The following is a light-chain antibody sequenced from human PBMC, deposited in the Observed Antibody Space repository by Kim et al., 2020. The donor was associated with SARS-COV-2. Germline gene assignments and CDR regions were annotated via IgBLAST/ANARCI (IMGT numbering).Light chain of an antibody. J-gene: IGKJ2*01. CDR1: QSITSW. Sequence: DIQMTQFPSTLSASVGDSVTITCRASQSITSWLAWYQQKPGKAPKLLIYKASSLESGVPSRFTGSGSGTEFTLTISSLQPDDIATYYCQQYNGYSSYTFGQGTKLEI. CDR3: QQYNGYSSYT. V-gene: IGKV1-5*03. CDR2: KAS.